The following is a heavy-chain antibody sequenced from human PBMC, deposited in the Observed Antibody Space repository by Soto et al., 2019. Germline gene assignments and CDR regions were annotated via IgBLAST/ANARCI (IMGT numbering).Heavy chain of an antibody. D-gene: IGHD6-19*01. V-gene: IGHV1-3*04. Sequence: ASVKVSCKASGYTFTTNAIHWVRQAPGQRLEWMGWIDTGKDYIRYSQKFQGRVTFAGDTSASTVYMELSSLTSEDAAVYYCARSPGWYALDFWGQGTMVTVPS. J-gene: IGHJ3*01. CDR2: IDTGKDYI. CDR1: GYTFTTNA. CDR3: ARSPGWYALDF.